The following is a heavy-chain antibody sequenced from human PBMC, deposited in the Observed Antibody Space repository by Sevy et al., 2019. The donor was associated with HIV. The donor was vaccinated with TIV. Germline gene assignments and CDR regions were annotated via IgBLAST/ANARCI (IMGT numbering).Heavy chain of an antibody. CDR3: ATQYSHGY. Sequence: ASVKVSCKASGHTFSDYYIQWVRQAPGQGLEWMGWINSNSGAISYEQKFRDRVTMTSDTSISTAYMELSRLRSDDTAVYYCATQYSHGYWGQGTLVTVSS. CDR2: INSNSGAI. CDR1: GHTFSDYY. V-gene: IGHV1-2*02. J-gene: IGHJ4*02. D-gene: IGHD4-4*01.